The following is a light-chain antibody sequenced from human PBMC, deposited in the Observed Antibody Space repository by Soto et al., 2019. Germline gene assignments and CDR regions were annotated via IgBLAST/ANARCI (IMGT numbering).Light chain of an antibody. CDR1: QSISSW. Sequence: IPMTQSPSTLSASVGDRVTITCRASQSISSWFAWYQQKPGKAPKLLIYDASSLESGVPSRFSGSGSGTEFTLTISSLQPDDFATYYCQQYNSAWTFGQGTKVEIK. V-gene: IGKV1-5*01. CDR3: QQYNSAWT. CDR2: DAS. J-gene: IGKJ1*01.